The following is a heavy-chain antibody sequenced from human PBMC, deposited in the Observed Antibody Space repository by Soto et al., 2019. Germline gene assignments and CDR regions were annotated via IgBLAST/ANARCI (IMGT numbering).Heavy chain of an antibody. J-gene: IGHJ6*02. V-gene: IGHV3-33*01. CDR3: ARDNYWRTGDD. D-gene: IGHD3-3*01. CDR2: IWHDESNK. CDR1: GYTFTSQG. Sequence: QVQLVQSGGGVVQPGTSLRLSWAASGYTFTSQGMHWVRQPPGKGLVWVAVIWHDESNKFYGDEMTVPFTVSRDTSKNVVCLKMNSSVSDDTAVDYCARDNYWRTGDDWGQGTPVTVS.